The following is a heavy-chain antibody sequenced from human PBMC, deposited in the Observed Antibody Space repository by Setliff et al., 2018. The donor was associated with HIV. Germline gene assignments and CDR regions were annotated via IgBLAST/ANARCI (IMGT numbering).Heavy chain of an antibody. V-gene: IGHV4-39*01. Sequence: SETLSLTCTVSGGSINSGEYYWGWIRQSPGKGLEWIASIRSSGDTYYNPSLRSRVIISVDTSNNQISLKLTSVTAADTAVYYCTIPASSLAPNWGRGTQVTVSS. J-gene: IGHJ4*02. CDR3: TIPASSLAPN. CDR1: GGSINSGEYY. CDR2: IRSSGDT.